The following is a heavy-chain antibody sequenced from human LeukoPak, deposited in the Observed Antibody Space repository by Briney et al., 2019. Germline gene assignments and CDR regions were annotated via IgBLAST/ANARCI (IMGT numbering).Heavy chain of an antibody. V-gene: IGHV5-51*01. J-gene: IGHJ4*02. CDR3: ARHIDVVGANLDY. CDR2: IYPGDSDT. Sequence: GESLKISCQASGYTVSRYRIGWVRQMPGKGLEWMGIIYPGDSDTRYSPSLQGQVTISADKSINTAYLQWSSLKASDSAMYYCARHIDVVGANLDYWGQGTLVTVSS. D-gene: IGHD1-26*01. CDR1: GYTVSRYR.